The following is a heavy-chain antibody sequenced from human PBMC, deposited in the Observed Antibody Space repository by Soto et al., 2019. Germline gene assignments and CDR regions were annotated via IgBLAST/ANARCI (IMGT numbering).Heavy chain of an antibody. CDR3: ATAGGRGSGGYWFDP. CDR1: GYTLTELS. CDR2: FDPEDGET. V-gene: IGHV1-24*01. D-gene: IGHD3-10*01. J-gene: IGHJ5*02. Sequence: QVQLVQSGAEVKKPGASVKVSCKVSGYTLTELSMHWVRQAPGKGLEWMGGFDPEDGETIYAQKFQGRVTMTEDTSTDKAYRGLGSLRSEDTAVYYCATAGGRGSGGYWFDPWGQGTLVTVSS.